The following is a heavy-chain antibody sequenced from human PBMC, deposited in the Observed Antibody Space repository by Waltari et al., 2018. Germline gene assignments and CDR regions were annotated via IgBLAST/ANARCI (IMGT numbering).Heavy chain of an antibody. CDR3: ARRGDILTGYFPYWYFDL. J-gene: IGHJ2*01. Sequence: EVQLVQSGAEVKKPGESLKISCKGSGYSFTSYWIGWVRQMPGKGLEWMGIIYPGDSETRYSPSVQGQVTISADKSISTAYLQWSSLKASDTAMYYCARRGDILTGYFPYWYFDLWGRGTLVTVSS. CDR2: IYPGDSET. CDR1: GYSFTSYW. D-gene: IGHD3-9*01. V-gene: IGHV5-51*01.